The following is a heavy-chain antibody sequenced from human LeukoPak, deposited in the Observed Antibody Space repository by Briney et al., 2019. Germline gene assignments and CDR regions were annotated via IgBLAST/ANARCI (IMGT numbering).Heavy chain of an antibody. CDR2: INHSGST. CDR3: ARARYCSGGSCYSYYYYGMDV. Sequence: SETLSLTCAVYGASFSGYYWSWIRQPPGKGLEWIGEINHSGSTNYNPSLKSRVTISVDTSKNQFSPKLSSVTAADTAVYYCARARYCSGGSCYSYYYYGMDVWGQGTTVTVSS. V-gene: IGHV4-34*01. J-gene: IGHJ6*02. CDR1: GASFSGYY. D-gene: IGHD2-15*01.